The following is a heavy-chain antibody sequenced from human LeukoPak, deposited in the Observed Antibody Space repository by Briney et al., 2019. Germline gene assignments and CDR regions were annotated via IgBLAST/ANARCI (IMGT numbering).Heavy chain of an antibody. CDR1: GFTFSSYD. CDR2: IGTAGDT. V-gene: IGHV3-13*01. CDR3: ARGRSTTLGYFDL. J-gene: IGHJ2*01. D-gene: IGHD1-1*01. Sequence: GGSLRLSCAASGFTFSSYDMHWVRQPTGGGLEWVSGIGTAGDTYYLGSVKGRFTISRENAQNSLYLQMNSLRAGDTAVYYCARGRSTTLGYFDLWGRGTLVTVSS.